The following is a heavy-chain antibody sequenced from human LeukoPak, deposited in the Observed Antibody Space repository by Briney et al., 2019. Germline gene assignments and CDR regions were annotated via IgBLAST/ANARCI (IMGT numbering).Heavy chain of an antibody. V-gene: IGHV3-30*02. J-gene: IGHJ4*02. CDR2: IRYDGSNK. CDR3: AKDHGYSSGCSDY. Sequence: PGGSLRLSCAASGFTFSSYGMHWVRQAPGKGLEWVAFIRYDGSNKYYADSVKGRFTISRDNSKNTLYLQMNSLRAEDTAVYYCAKDHGYSSGCSDYWGQETLVTVSS. CDR1: GFTFSSYG. D-gene: IGHD6-19*01.